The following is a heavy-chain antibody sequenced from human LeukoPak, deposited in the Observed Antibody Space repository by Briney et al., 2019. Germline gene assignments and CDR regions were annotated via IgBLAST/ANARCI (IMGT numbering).Heavy chain of an antibody. V-gene: IGHV3-53*01. J-gene: IGHJ3*02. CDR3: AREWFYSDSRLPDM. CDR2: IYPDSRT. D-gene: IGHD3-16*01. CDR1: VFSVSSNY. Sequence: GGSLRLSCAASVFSVSSNYLSWVRQAPGKGLEWVSVIYPDSRTFYTDSVKGRFTISRDNSKNTLYLEMNSLRAEDTAVYYCAREWFYSDSRLPDMWGQGTMVTVSS.